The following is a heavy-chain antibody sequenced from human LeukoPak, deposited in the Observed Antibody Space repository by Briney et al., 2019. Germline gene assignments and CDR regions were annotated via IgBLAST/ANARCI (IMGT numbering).Heavy chain of an antibody. D-gene: IGHD5-18*01. CDR1: GFTFSSYW. CDR3: AKGYSFGRFDY. Sequence: GGSLRLSSAASGFTFSSYWMSWVRQAPGKGLEWVAIIKQDGSEKYYVDSVKDRFTISRDNAKNSLYLQMNSLRAEDTAVYYCAKGYSFGRFDYWGQGTLVTVSS. CDR2: IKQDGSEK. V-gene: IGHV3-7*03. J-gene: IGHJ4*02.